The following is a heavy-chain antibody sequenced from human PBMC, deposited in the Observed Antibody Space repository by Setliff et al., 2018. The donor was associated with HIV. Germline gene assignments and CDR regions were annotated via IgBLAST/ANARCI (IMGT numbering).Heavy chain of an antibody. V-gene: IGHV1-69*13. D-gene: IGHD3-9*01. Sequence: SVKVSCKASGYTFSTYGISWVRQAPGHGLEWMGGIIPIFGTPNYAQKFQGRVTITAEDESTSTAYMELSSLRSEDTAVYYCARAYYDILTGYPSPRYYYYYYMDVWGKGTMVTVSS. CDR3: ARAYYDILTGYPSPRYYYYYYMDV. J-gene: IGHJ6*03. CDR2: IIPIFGTP. CDR1: GYTFSTYG.